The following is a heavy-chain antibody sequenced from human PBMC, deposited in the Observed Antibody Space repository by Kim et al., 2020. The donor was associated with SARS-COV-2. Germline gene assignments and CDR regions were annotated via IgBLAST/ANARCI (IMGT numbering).Heavy chain of an antibody. CDR3: ARLLHPVVPAAIHYYYGMDV. CDR1: GGSISSSSYY. D-gene: IGHD2-2*01. V-gene: IGHV4-39*01. Sequence: SETLSLTCTVSGGSISSSSYYWGWIRQPPGKGLEWIGSIYYSGSTYYNPSLKSRVTISVDTSKNQFSLKLSSVTAADTAVYYCARLLHPVVPAAIHYYYGMDVWGQGTTVTVSS. CDR2: IYYSGST. J-gene: IGHJ6*02.